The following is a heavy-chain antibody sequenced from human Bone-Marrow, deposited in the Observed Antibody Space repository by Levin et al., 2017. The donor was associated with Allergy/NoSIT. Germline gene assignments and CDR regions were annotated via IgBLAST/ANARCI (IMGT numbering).Heavy chain of an antibody. J-gene: IGHJ4*02. CDR2: INKEGSRT. Sequence: GGSLRLSFSSSFFPFLSSFLPFFLPFPLKGLVWVSRINKEGSRTAYVDSVKGRFTMSRDNAKNTLFLQMNSLTVEDTAVYYCVREPDYHGSVRLCENWGQGVLVTVSS. CDR1: FFPFLSSF. D-gene: IGHD3-10*01. V-gene: IGHV3-74*01. CDR3: VREPDYHGSVRLCEN.